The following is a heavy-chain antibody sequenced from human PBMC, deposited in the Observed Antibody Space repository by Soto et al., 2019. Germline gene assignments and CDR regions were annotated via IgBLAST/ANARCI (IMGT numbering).Heavy chain of an antibody. Sequence: SETLSLTCSVSGGSISSYYWSWIRQPPGKGLEWIGYVYYSGTTNHNPSLKSRVTMSVDTSKNQFSLKLNSVTAADTAVYYCARLRTYASAFDPWGQGTLVTVS. CDR1: GGSISSYY. CDR3: ARLRTYASAFDP. D-gene: IGHD4-17*01. J-gene: IGHJ5*01. V-gene: IGHV4-59*08. CDR2: VYYSGTT.